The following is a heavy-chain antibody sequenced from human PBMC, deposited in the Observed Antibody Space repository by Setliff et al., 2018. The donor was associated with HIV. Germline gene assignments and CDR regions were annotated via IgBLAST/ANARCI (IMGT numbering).Heavy chain of an antibody. CDR2: MHSSGST. J-gene: IGHJ2*01. CDR3: ARPIPYGLDWYFDL. CDR1: GGSISRYY. Sequence: SETLSLTCTVSGGSISRYYWSWIRQSPGKGLEFIGYMHSSGSTNYNLSLETRVTLSVDTSKSHFSLKLTSVTASDTAMYYCARPIPYGLDWYFDLWGRGTLVTVSS. V-gene: IGHV4-4*09. D-gene: IGHD4-17*01.